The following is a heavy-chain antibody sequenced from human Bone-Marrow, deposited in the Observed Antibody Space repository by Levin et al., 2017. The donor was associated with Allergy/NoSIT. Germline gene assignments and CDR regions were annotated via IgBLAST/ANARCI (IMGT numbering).Heavy chain of an antibody. J-gene: IGHJ4*02. CDR1: GFTVSSNY. CDR2: IYSGGST. D-gene: IGHD6-6*01. Sequence: GGSLRLSCAASGFTVSSNYMSWVRQAPGKGLEWVSVIYSGGSTYYADSVKGRFTISRDNSKNTLYLQMNSLRAEDTAVYYCARDLLEYSSSPGFWGQGTLVTVSS. V-gene: IGHV3-53*01. CDR3: ARDLLEYSSSPGF.